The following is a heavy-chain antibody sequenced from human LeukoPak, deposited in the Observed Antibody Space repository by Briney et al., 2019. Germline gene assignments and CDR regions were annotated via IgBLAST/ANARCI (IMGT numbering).Heavy chain of an antibody. Sequence: SVKVSCKASGGTFSSYAISWVRQAPGQGLEWMGGIIPIFGTANYAQKFQGRVTITADESTSTAYMELSSLRSEDTAVYYCARQDTPTADYSGSWYDYWGQGTLVTVSS. CDR2: IIPIFGTA. CDR1: GGTFSSYA. J-gene: IGHJ4*02. D-gene: IGHD6-13*01. CDR3: ARQDTPTADYSGSWYDY. V-gene: IGHV1-69*13.